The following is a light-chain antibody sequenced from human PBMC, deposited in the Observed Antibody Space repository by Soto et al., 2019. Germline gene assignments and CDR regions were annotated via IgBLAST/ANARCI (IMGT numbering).Light chain of an antibody. CDR1: QSISRW. J-gene: IGKJ5*01. CDR3: QQYNTYST. Sequence: DIQMTQSPSTLSASVGDRVTITFRASQSISRWLAWYQQEPGKAPQALIYDASSLKSGVPSRFSGNGSGTEFTLTISSLQPDDFATYYCQQYNTYSTFGQGTRLEIK. CDR2: DAS. V-gene: IGKV1-5*01.